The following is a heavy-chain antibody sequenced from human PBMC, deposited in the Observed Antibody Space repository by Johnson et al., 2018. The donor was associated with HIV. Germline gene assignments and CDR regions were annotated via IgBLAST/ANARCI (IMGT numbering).Heavy chain of an antibody. V-gene: IGHV3-7*04. Sequence: MLLVESGGGLVKPGGSLRLSCAASGFIISSYWMTWVRQAPGKGLEWVANIKKDGSEKYYVDSVKGRFTMSRDNAKNSLYLRMNSLRAEDTAVYYCARAIAAAGTVGVDAFDIWGQGTMVTVSS. CDR1: GFIISSYW. D-gene: IGHD6-13*01. CDR2: IKKDGSEK. CDR3: ARAIAAAGTVGVDAFDI. J-gene: IGHJ3*02.